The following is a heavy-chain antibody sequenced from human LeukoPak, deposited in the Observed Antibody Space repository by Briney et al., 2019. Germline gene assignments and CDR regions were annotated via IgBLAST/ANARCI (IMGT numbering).Heavy chain of an antibody. CDR2: ISSSSSYI. J-gene: IGHJ4*02. Sequence: GGSLRLSCAASGFTFSSYAMNWVRQAPGKGLEWVSSISSSSSYIYSADSVKGRFTISRDNARNSLYLRMNSLRAEDTAVYYCARDPGAYSSSPIDYWGQGTLVTVSS. CDR1: GFTFSSYA. D-gene: IGHD6-6*01. CDR3: ARDPGAYSSSPIDY. V-gene: IGHV3-21*01.